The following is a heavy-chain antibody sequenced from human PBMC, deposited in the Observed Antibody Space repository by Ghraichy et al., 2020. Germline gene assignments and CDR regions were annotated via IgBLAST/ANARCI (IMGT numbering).Heavy chain of an antibody. Sequence: GGSLRLSCEASGFSFSSYSLIWIRQTPGKGLEWISFISSSSSIRYYADSVKGRFTTSRDNAKNSLFLQMNNLRDEDTAVYYCASPPLHYYDSSGYYYGGYGFDIWGQGTMVTVSS. CDR2: ISSSSSIR. V-gene: IGHV3-48*02. CDR1: GFSFSSYS. J-gene: IGHJ3*02. CDR3: ASPPLHYYDSSGYYYGGYGFDI. D-gene: IGHD3-22*01.